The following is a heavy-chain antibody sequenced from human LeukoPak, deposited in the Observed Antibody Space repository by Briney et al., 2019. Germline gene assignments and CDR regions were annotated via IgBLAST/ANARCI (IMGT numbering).Heavy chain of an antibody. D-gene: IGHD2-21*01. Sequence: GGSLRLSCAASGLTFNTYAMSWVRQAPGKGLEWVSAICYTGGTTFYADSVKGRFTIYRDNAKNRLFLQMGSLRADDTAVYYCASGGLAIKGFDAWGQGTLVTVSS. V-gene: IGHV3-23*01. CDR1: GLTFNTYA. J-gene: IGHJ5*02. CDR3: ASGGLAIKGFDA. CDR2: ICYTGGTT.